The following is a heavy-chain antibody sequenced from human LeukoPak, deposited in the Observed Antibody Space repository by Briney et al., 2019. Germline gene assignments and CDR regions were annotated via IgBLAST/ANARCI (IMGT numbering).Heavy chain of an antibody. V-gene: IGHV3-7*01. J-gene: IGHJ4*02. CDR1: GFIFSTYW. CDR2: IDQDGSEK. Sequence: GGSLRLSCAASGFIFSTYWMSWVRQAPGKGLEWVANIDQDGSEKYYVDSVKGRFTISRDNAKNTLYLQMNSLRAEEDTAVYYCARRYVATSAEDFEYWGQGILVIVSS. CDR3: ARRYVATSAEDFEY. D-gene: IGHD5-12*01.